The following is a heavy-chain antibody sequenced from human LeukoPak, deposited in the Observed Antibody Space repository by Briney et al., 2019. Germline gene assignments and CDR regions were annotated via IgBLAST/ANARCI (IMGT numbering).Heavy chain of an antibody. CDR2: MNPNSGNT. CDR1: GYTFTSYD. J-gene: IGHJ3*02. Sequence: GASVKVSRKASGYTFTSYDINWVRQATGQGLEWMGWMNPNSGNTGFAQKFQGRVTMTRNTSISTAYMELSSLRSEDTAVYYCAKRYSSSSYYVAFDIWGQGTMVTVSS. D-gene: IGHD6-6*01. CDR3: AKRYSSSSYYVAFDI. V-gene: IGHV1-8*01.